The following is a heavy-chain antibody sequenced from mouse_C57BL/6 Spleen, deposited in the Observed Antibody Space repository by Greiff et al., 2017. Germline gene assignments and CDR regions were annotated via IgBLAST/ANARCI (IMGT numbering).Heavy chain of an antibody. Sequence: VKLVESRPELVKPGASVKISCKASGYAFSSSWMNWVKQRPGKGLEWIGRIYPGDGDTNYNGKFKGKATLTADKSSSTAYMQLSSLTSEDSAVYFCARWSSYYFDYWGQGTTLTVSS. V-gene: IGHV1-82*01. CDR2: IYPGDGDT. J-gene: IGHJ2*01. CDR1: GYAFSSSW. CDR3: ARWSSYYFDY.